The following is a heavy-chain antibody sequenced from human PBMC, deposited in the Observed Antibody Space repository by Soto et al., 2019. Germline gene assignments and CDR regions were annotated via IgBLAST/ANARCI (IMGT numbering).Heavy chain of an antibody. CDR1: GFTFSSYG. V-gene: IGHV3-33*01. Sequence: GGSLRLSCAASGFTFSSYGMHWVRQAPGKGLEWVAVIWYDGSNKYYADSVKGRFTISRDNSKNTLYLQMNSLRAEDTAVYYCARDCGGDCYPSSHFDYWGQGTLVTVSS. J-gene: IGHJ4*02. CDR2: IWYDGSNK. CDR3: ARDCGGDCYPSSHFDY. D-gene: IGHD2-21*02.